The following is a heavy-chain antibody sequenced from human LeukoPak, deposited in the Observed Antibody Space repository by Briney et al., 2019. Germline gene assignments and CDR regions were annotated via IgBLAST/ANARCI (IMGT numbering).Heavy chain of an antibody. Sequence: GGSLRLSCAASGFTFSSYSMNWVRQAPGKGLEWLSYITGGTTTITYYADSVKGRFTISRDNAKNSLDLQMTSLRAEDTAVYYCARELVPGVFDYWGQGTLVTVSS. V-gene: IGHV3-48*01. D-gene: IGHD3-10*01. CDR3: ARELVPGVFDY. J-gene: IGHJ4*02. CDR2: ITGGTTTIT. CDR1: GFTFSSYS.